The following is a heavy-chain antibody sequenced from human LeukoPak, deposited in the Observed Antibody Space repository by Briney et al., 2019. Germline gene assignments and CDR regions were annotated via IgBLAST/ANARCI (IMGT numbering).Heavy chain of an antibody. V-gene: IGHV3-23*01. CDR2: TTGSGGNT. CDR1: GFTFSNYA. CDR3: AKWGDYDVLTGYYVSDY. D-gene: IGHD3-9*01. Sequence: ASLRLSCAASGFTFSNYAMSWVRQAPGKGLEWVSATTGSGGNTYYADSVKGRFTISRDNSKNTVFLQMNSLRAEDTAVYYCAKWGDYDVLTGYYVSDYWGQGTLVTVSS. J-gene: IGHJ4*02.